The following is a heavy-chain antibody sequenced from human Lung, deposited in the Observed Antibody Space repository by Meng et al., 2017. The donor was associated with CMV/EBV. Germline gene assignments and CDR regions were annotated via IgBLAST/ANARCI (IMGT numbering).Heavy chain of an antibody. CDR3: ARASYGSGSPLGESWFDP. Sequence: QVQPQASGPGLVKPSQTLSLTCTGSGGSISSGGYYWSWIRQHPGKGLEWIGYIHSSGSTYYNPSLRSRLTISVDTSKNQFSLKLSSVTAADTAVYYCARASYGSGSPLGESWFDPWGQGTLVTVSS. D-gene: IGHD3-10*01. CDR1: GGSISSGGYY. V-gene: IGHV4-31*03. J-gene: IGHJ5*02. CDR2: IHSSGST.